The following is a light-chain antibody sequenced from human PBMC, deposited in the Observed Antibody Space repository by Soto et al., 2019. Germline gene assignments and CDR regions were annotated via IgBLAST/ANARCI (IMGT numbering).Light chain of an antibody. Sequence: EIVMTQSPATLSVSPGERATLSCKSSQSVLYIPTNKNYLAWYQQKPGQPPKLLIYWASTRESGVPDRFSGSGSGTEFTLTISSLQAEDVAVYYCQQYFTTPRLGFGGGTKVEIK. J-gene: IGKJ4*01. CDR1: QSVLYIPTNKNY. V-gene: IGKV4-1*01. CDR2: WAS. CDR3: QQYFTTPRLG.